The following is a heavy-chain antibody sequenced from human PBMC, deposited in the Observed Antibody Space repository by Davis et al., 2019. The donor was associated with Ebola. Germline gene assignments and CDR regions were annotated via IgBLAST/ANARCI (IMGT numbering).Heavy chain of an antibody. CDR2: ISSSGSTI. CDR3: AGQYSASPLVLGY. CDR1: GFTFRSSW. V-gene: IGHV3-48*04. J-gene: IGHJ4*02. Sequence: GGSLRLSCAASGFTFRSSWMHWVRHVPGKGLEWVSYISSSGSTIYYADSVKGRFTISRDNAKNSLDLQMNSLRAEDTAVYYCAGQYSASPLVLGYWGQGALVTVSS. D-gene: IGHD4/OR15-4a*01.